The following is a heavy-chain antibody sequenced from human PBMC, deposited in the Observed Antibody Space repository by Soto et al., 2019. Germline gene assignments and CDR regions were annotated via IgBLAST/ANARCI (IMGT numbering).Heavy chain of an antibody. CDR1: GGTFSSYA. D-gene: IGHD5-12*01. J-gene: IGHJ1*01. CDR2: IIPIFGTA. V-gene: IGHV1-69*12. CDR3: ARGTYESEYFQH. Sequence: QVQLVQSGAEVKKPGSSVKVSCKASGGTFSSYAISWVRQAPGQGLEWMGGIIPIFGTANYAQKFQGRVKISAAXSTSTASMELSSLRSEDTAVYYCARGTYESEYFQHWGQGTLVTVSS.